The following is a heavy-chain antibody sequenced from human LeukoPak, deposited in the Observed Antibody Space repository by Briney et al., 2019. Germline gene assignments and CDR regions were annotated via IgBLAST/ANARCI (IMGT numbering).Heavy chain of an antibody. CDR1: GGSISSSSYY. CDR2: IYYSGST. Sequence: SETMSLTCTVSGGSISSSSYYWGWIRQPPGKGLEWIGSIYYSGSTYYNPSLKSRVTISVDTSKNQFSLKLSSVTAADTAVYYCARGGGDPGWFDSWGQGTLVTVSS. J-gene: IGHJ5*01. D-gene: IGHD2-21*02. V-gene: IGHV4-39*07. CDR3: ARGGGDPGWFDS.